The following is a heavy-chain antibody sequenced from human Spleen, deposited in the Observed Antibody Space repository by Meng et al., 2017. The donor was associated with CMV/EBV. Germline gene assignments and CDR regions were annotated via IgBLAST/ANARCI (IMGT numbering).Heavy chain of an antibody. D-gene: IGHD3-3*01. J-gene: IGHJ6*02. CDR2: IYYSGST. CDR3: ARDPYDFWSGNYYGMDV. Sequence: SETLSLTCTVSGGSISSSSYYWGWIRQPPGKGLEWIGSIYYSGSTNYNPSLKSRVTISVDTSKNQFSLKLSSVTAADTAVYYCARDPYDFWSGNYYGMDVWGQGTTVTVSS. CDR1: GGSISSSSYY. V-gene: IGHV4-39*07.